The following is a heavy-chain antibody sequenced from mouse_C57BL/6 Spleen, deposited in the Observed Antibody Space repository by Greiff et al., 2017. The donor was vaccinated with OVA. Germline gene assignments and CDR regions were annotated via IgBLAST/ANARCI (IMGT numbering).Heavy chain of an antibody. CDR1: GYTFTSYT. CDR2: INPSSGYT. J-gene: IGHJ2*01. D-gene: IGHD5-1*01. CDR3: ARSKSNYVDY. V-gene: IGHV1-4*01. Sequence: VQLQESGAELARPGASVKMSCKASGYTFTSYTMHWVKQRPGQGLEWIGYINPSSGYTKYNQKFKDKATLTADKSSSTAYMQLSSLTSEDSAVYYCARSKSNYVDYWGQGTTLTVSS.